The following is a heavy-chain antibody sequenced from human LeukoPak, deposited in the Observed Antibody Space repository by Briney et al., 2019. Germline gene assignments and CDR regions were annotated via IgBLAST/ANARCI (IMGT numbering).Heavy chain of an antibody. CDR2: IKQDGSEK. CDR3: ARLNGAIVVVPAAILNYYYYYMDV. CDR1: GFTFSSYW. D-gene: IGHD2-2*02. V-gene: IGHV3-7*01. Sequence: GGSLRLSCAASGFTFSSYWMSWVRQAPGKGLEWVANIKQDGSEKYYVDSVKGRFTISRDNAKNSLYLQMNSLRAEDTAVYYCARLNGAIVVVPAAILNYYYYYMDVWGKGTTVTVSS. J-gene: IGHJ6*03.